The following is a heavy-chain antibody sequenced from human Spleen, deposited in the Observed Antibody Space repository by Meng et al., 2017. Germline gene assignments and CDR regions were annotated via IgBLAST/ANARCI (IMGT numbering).Heavy chain of an antibody. CDR3: ARAIFALANSDY. J-gene: IGHJ4*02. D-gene: IGHD3-3*01. Sequence: QVQLVKSGAEVKKPGASVKVSCKASGYTFTSYDINWVRQATGQGLEWMGWMNPNRGNTGYAQKFQGRVTMTMNTSISTAYMELSSLRSEDTAVYYCARAIFALANSDYWGQGTLVTVSS. CDR1: GYTFTSYD. V-gene: IGHV1-8*01. CDR2: MNPNRGNT.